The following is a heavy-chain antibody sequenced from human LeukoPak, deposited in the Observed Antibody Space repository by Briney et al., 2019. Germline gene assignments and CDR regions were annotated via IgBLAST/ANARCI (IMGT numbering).Heavy chain of an antibody. D-gene: IGHD6-19*01. Sequence: SKPSETLSLTCAVYGGSFSGYYWSWIRQPPGKGLEWIGEINHSGSTNYNPSLKSRVTISVDTSKNQFSLKLSSVTAADTAVYYCASVSSSGWYRPDYWGQGTLVTVSS. CDR2: INHSGST. J-gene: IGHJ4*02. CDR1: GGSFSGYY. CDR3: ASVSSSGWYRPDY. V-gene: IGHV4-34*01.